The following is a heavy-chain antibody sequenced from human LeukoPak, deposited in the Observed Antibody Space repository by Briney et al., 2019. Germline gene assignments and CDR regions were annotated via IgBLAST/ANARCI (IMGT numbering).Heavy chain of an antibody. CDR3: AKRAIAARPRDWFDP. V-gene: IGHV3-23*01. D-gene: IGHD6-6*01. Sequence: GGSLRLSCAASGFTFSSYAMSWVRQAPGKGLEWVSAISGSGGSTYYAGSVKGRFTISRDNSKDTLYLQMNSLRAEDTAVYYCAKRAIAARPRDWFDPWGQGTLVTVSS. CDR2: ISGSGGST. CDR1: GFTFSSYA. J-gene: IGHJ5*02.